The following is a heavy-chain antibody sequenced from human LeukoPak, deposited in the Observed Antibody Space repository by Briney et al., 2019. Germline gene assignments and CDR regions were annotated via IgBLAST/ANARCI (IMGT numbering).Heavy chain of an antibody. D-gene: IGHD6-13*01. CDR3: ARGHLYDYSSTSYYFDY. J-gene: IGHJ4*02. CDR2: VYPGDSDT. Sequence: GESLKISCKGSGYSFASYWIGWVRQMPGKGLEWMGVVYPGDSDTRYSPSFQGQVTISADKSISTAYLQWSSLKASDTAMYYCARGHLYDYSSTSYYFDYWGQGTVVTVSS. CDR1: GYSFASYW. V-gene: IGHV5-51*01.